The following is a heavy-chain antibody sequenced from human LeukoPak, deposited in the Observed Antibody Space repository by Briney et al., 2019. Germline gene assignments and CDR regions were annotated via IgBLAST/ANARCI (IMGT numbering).Heavy chain of an antibody. V-gene: IGHV4-61*01. Sequence: PSETLSLTCTVSGGSVSSGSYYWSWIRQPPGKGLEWIGYIYYSGSTNYNPSLKSRVTISVDTSKNQFSLKLSSVTAADTAVYYCARDGRWYGYFDYWGQGTLVTVSS. CDR1: GGSVSSGSYY. CDR3: ARDGRWYGYFDY. CDR2: IYYSGST. D-gene: IGHD6-13*01. J-gene: IGHJ4*02.